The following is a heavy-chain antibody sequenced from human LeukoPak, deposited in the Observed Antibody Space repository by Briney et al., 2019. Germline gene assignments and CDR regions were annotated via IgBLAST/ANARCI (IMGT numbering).Heavy chain of an antibody. Sequence: ASVKVSCKASGYTFTSYGISWVRQAPGQGLDWMGWISAYNGNTNYAQKLQGRVNMTTDTSTSTAYMELRSLRSDDTAVYYCARGPGQLWLTYYYYYYMDVWGKGTTVTVSS. CDR1: GYTFTSYG. J-gene: IGHJ6*03. CDR2: ISAYNGNT. D-gene: IGHD5-18*01. V-gene: IGHV1-18*01. CDR3: ARGPGQLWLTYYYYYYMDV.